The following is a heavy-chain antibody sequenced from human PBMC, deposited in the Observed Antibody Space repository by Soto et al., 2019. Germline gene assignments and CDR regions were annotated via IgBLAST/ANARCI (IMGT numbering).Heavy chain of an antibody. Sequence: QVQLVQSGAEVKEPGDSVRVSCEASGYTFTAYYIHWVRQAPGQGLEWMGWINTKFGDTTYAQDFKGRVSMTRDMSISTVYMDLSRLTSGDTAIYYCARNMDYYYGPGSGNGHGFWGQGTTVTVFS. CDR2: INTKFGDT. V-gene: IGHV1-2*02. CDR1: GYTFTAYY. D-gene: IGHD3-10*01. CDR3: ARNMDYYYGPGSGNGHGF. J-gene: IGHJ6*02.